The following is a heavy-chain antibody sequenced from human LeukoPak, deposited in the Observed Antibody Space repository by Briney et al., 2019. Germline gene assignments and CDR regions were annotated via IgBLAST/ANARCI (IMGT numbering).Heavy chain of an antibody. J-gene: IGHJ3*02. CDR2: IYSAGNT. CDR1: GFTVSSNY. D-gene: IGHD2-21*02. V-gene: IGHV3-53*01. CDR3: AKECGDCYSGDAFDI. Sequence: GGSLRLSCAASGFTVSSNYMSWVRQAPGKGLEWVSFIYSAGNTYYTDSVKGRFTISRDNSKNTLYLQMNSLRAEDTALYYCAKECGDCYSGDAFDIWGQGTMVTVSS.